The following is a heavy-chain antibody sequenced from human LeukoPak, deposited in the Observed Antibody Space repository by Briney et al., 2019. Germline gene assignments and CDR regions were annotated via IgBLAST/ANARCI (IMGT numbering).Heavy chain of an antibody. CDR1: GGSISSSSYY. J-gene: IGHJ4*02. CDR2: IYYSGST. V-gene: IGHV4-39*01. Sequence: SETLSLTCTVSGGSISSSSYYWGWIRQPPGKGLEWIGSIYYSGSTYYNPSLKSRVTISVDTSKNQFSLKLSSVTAADTAVYYCSGPLYGDFDYWGQGTLVTVSS. CDR3: SGPLYGDFDY. D-gene: IGHD4-17*01.